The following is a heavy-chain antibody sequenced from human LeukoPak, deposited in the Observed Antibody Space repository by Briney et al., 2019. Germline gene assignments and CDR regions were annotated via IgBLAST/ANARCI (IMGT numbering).Heavy chain of an antibody. D-gene: IGHD2-2*01. V-gene: IGHV4-39*01. CDR3: ARHRGDIVVVPAASIDY. CDR1: GGSISSSSYY. J-gene: IGHJ4*02. CDR2: IYYSGST. Sequence: SETLSLTCTVSGGSISSSSYYWGWIRQPPGKGLEWIGSIYYSGSTYYNPSLKSRVTVSVDTSKNQFSLKLSSVTAADTAVYYCARHRGDIVVVPAASIDYWGQGTLVTVSS.